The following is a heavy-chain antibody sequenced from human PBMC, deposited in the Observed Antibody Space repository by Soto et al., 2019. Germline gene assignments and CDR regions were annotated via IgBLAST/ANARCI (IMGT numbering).Heavy chain of an antibody. CDR1: GFTFSSYW. CDR3: ARGDYYDTNGPFSDAFDI. Sequence: GGSLRLSCAASGFTFSSYWMSWVRQAPGKGLEWVANIKQDGSEKYYVDSVKGRFTISGDNAKNSLYLQMSSLRAEDTAVYYCARGDYYDTNGPFSDAFDIWGQGTMVTVSS. D-gene: IGHD3-22*01. CDR2: IKQDGSEK. V-gene: IGHV3-7*04. J-gene: IGHJ3*02.